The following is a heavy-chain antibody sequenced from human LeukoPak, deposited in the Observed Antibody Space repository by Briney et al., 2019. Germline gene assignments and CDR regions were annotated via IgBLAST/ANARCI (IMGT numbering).Heavy chain of an antibody. D-gene: IGHD1-1*01. CDR3: VRDPSGSGFAFDS. V-gene: IGHV3-33*01. CDR2: IWFDGSNK. J-gene: IGHJ4*02. CDR1: GFIFSNDA. Sequence: GGSLRLTCAASGFIFSNDAMHWVRQAPGKGLEWVAFIWFDGSNKHYADSVKGRFTISRDNSEDTLYLQMNSLRAEDTAVYYCVRDPSGSGFAFDSWGQGALVTVSS.